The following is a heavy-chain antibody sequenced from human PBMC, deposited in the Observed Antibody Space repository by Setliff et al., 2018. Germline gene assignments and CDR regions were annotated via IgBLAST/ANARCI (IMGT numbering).Heavy chain of an antibody. CDR1: GFTFGTYT. D-gene: IGHD6-13*01. Sequence: GGSMRLSCVGSGFTFGTYTMNWIRQAPGKGLEWVSSISRDSLHIYYADSVRGRFTISRDKSENTLYLQMNSLRAEDTAVYYCAKDGQQEAPYAFDMWGQGTMVTVSS. CDR3: AKDGQQEAPYAFDM. CDR2: ISRDSLHI. V-gene: IGHV3-21*01. J-gene: IGHJ3*02.